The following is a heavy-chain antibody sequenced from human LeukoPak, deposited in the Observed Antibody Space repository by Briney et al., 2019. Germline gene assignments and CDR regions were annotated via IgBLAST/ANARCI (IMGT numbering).Heavy chain of an antibody. J-gene: IGHJ6*03. CDR2: FSYDGITT. D-gene: IGHD3-3*01. Sequence: GGSLRLSCAASGFTFSRFPFHWVRQAPGKGLEWVALFSYDGITTHYAASVKGRFTVSRDDSKNTLYLQMNSLRAEDTAVYYCARVEGRDTIFGVVINALSDYYYYYMDVWGKGTTVTVSS. CDR1: GFTFSRFP. CDR3: ARVEGRDTIFGVVINALSDYYYYYMDV. V-gene: IGHV3-30*01.